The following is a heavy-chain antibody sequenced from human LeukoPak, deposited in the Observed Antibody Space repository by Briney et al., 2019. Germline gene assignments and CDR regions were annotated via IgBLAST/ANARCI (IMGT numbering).Heavy chain of an antibody. J-gene: IGHJ3*02. CDR2: IYPGDSDT. CDR1: GYSFTSYW. CDR3: ARIRVWGSYQGAFDI. Sequence: GESLKISCKGSGYSFTSYWIGWVRQMPGKGLEGMGIIYPGDSDTRYSPSFQGQVTISADKSISTAYLQWSSLKASDTAMYYCARIRVWGSYQGAFDIWGQGTMVTVSS. D-gene: IGHD3-16*02. V-gene: IGHV5-51*01.